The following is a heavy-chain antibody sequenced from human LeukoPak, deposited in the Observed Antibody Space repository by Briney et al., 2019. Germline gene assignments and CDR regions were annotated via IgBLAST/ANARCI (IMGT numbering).Heavy chain of an antibody. Sequence: PGGSLRLSCAASGFTFSSYAMSWVRQAPGKGLEWVSAISGSGGSTYYADSVKGRFTISRDNSKNTLYLQTNSLRAEDTAVYYCAKGGSKVAAAITFDYWGQGTLVTVSS. CDR3: AKGGSKVAAAITFDY. CDR2: ISGSGGST. V-gene: IGHV3-23*01. CDR1: GFTFSSYA. D-gene: IGHD6-13*01. J-gene: IGHJ4*02.